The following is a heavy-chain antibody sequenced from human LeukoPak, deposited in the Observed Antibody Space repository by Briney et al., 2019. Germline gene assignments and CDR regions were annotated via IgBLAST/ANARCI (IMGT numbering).Heavy chain of an antibody. D-gene: IGHD4-23*01. Sequence: SVTVSPKASVDTLSRYIISWGRHALRQRLEWMGAIIREIGRPDYAQKYQGRVTMTTDESTSTAYMELSSLRSEDTAVYYCARLPSAVVTDRYFDSWGQGTLVTVSS. CDR2: IIREIGRP. CDR3: ARLPSAVVTDRYFDS. V-gene: IGHV1-69*16. CDR1: VDTLSRYI. J-gene: IGHJ4*02.